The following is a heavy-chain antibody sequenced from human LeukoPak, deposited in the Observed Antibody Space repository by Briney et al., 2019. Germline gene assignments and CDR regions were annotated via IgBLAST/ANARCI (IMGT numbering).Heavy chain of an antibody. CDR3: ARYPYSSSSNNYFDY. CDR1: GFTFSSYA. CDR2: ISYDGSNK. Sequence: GGSLRLSCAASGFTFSSYAMHGVRQAPGKGLEWVAVISYDGSNKYYADSVKGRFTISRDNSKNTLYLQMNSLRAEDTAVYYCARYPYSSSSNNYFDYWGQGTLVTVSS. J-gene: IGHJ4*02. D-gene: IGHD6-6*01. V-gene: IGHV3-30-3*01.